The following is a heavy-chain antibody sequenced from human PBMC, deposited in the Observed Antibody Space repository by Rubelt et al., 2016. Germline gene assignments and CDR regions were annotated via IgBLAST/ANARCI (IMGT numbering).Heavy chain of an antibody. CDR1: SSNY. CDR2: IYSGGST. Sequence: SSNYMSWVRQAPGKGLEWVSVIYSGGSTYYADSVKGRFSISRDNSKNTLYLQMNSLRAEDTAVYYCARMRAAAGSKYYFDYWGQGTLVTVSS. V-gene: IGHV3-66*01. CDR3: ARMRAAAGSKYYFDY. J-gene: IGHJ4*02. D-gene: IGHD6-13*01.